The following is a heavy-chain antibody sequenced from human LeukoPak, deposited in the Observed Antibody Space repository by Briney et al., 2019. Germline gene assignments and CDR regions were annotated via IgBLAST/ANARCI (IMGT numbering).Heavy chain of an antibody. D-gene: IGHD5-18*01. V-gene: IGHV3-30*03. CDR2: ISYDGSNK. CDR3: ACRYRGYSYGSFDY. CDR1: GFTFSSYG. Sequence: PGRSLRLSCAASGFTFSSYGMHWVRQAPGKGLEWVAVISYDGSNKYYADSVKGRFTISRDNSKNTLYLQMNSLRAEDTAVYYCACRYRGYSYGSFDYWGQGTLVTVSS. J-gene: IGHJ4*02.